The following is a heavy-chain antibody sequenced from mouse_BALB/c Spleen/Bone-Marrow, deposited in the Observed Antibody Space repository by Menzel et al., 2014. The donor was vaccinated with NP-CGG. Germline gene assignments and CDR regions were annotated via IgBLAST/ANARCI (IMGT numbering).Heavy chain of an antibody. CDR1: GYSITSGYN. J-gene: IGHJ4*01. CDR2: IRYSDST. CDR3: ARGTYGAMDY. Sequence: DVMLVESGPDLVKLSQSLSLTCSVTGYSITSGYNWHWIRQFPGNRLEWMGYIRYSDSTNYNPSLKSRISITRDTSKNQFFLQLNSVTTEDTATYYCARGTYGAMDYWGQGTSVTVSS. D-gene: IGHD5-1*01. V-gene: IGHV3-1*02.